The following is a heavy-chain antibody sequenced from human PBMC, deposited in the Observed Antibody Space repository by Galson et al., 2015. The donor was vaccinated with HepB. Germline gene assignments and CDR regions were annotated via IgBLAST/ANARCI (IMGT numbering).Heavy chain of an antibody. CDR3: ARDQQPFLDWLLGMDV. D-gene: IGHD3-3*02. V-gene: IGHV3-30*04. CDR1: GFAFSTYA. J-gene: IGHJ6*02. CDR2: ITHDGSNK. Sequence: SLRLSCAASGFAFSTYAMHWVRQAPGKGLEWVALITHDGSNKYHADSVKGRFNISRDNSKNTLYLQMNSPRAEDTAIYYCARDQQPFLDWLLGMDVWGQGTTVTVSS.